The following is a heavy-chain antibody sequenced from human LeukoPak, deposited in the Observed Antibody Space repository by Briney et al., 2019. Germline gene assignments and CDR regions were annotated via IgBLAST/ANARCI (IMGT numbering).Heavy chain of an antibody. CDR2: INHSGST. J-gene: IGHJ3*02. V-gene: IGHV4-38-2*02. Sequence: SETLSLTCSVSGYSITSGYYWGWFRQPPGKGLEWIGEINHSGSTNYNPSLKSRVTISVDTSKNQFSLKLSSVTAADTAVYYCARLSDSGAFDIWGQGTMVTVSS. D-gene: IGHD3-16*02. CDR3: ARLSDSGAFDI. CDR1: GYSITSGYY.